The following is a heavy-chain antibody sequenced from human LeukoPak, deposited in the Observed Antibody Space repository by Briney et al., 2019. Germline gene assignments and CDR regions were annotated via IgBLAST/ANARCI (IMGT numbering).Heavy chain of an antibody. D-gene: IGHD3-10*01. V-gene: IGHV1-69*13. CDR1: GGTFSSYA. Sequence: GASVKVSCKASGGTFSSYAISWVRQAPGQGLEWMGGIIPIFGTANYAQKFQGRVTITADESTSTAYMELSSLRSEDTAVYYCARVGTMVRGVLVGGDYTRQTTTRHYYYYMDVWGKGTTVTISS. CDR2: IIPIFGTA. J-gene: IGHJ6*03. CDR3: ARVGTMVRGVLVGGDYTRQTTTRHYYYYMDV.